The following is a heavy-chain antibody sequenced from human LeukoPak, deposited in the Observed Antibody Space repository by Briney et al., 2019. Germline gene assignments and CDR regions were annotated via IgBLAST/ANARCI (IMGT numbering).Heavy chain of an antibody. CDR1: GGTFISYA. CDR2: IIPILGIA. V-gene: IGHV1-69*04. D-gene: IGHD3-22*01. J-gene: IGHJ4*02. CDR3: ASSYYDSSGYYN. Sequence: GASVKVSCKASGGTFISYAISWVRQAPGQGVEWIGRIIPILGIANYARKFQGRVTITADKSTSTAYMELSSLRSEDTAVYYCASSYYDSSGYYNRGQGTLVTVSS.